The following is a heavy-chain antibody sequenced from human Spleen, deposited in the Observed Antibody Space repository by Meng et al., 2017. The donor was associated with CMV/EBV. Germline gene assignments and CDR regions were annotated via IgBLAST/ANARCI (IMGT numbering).Heavy chain of an antibody. CDR2: ISTYNGDT. J-gene: IGHJ4*02. D-gene: IGHD3-10*01. CDR3: ARDRGTCDY. Sequence: SVTVSCKTSGYTFINYAFSWVRQAPGQGFEWLGWISTYNGDTKYAQNFQGRITMTTDSSTTTAHLELMSLRSDDTAVYYCARDRGTCDYWGQGTLVTVSS. V-gene: IGHV1-18*01. CDR1: GYTFINYA.